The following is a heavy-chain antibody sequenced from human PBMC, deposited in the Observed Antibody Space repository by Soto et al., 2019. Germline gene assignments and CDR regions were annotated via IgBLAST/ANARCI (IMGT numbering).Heavy chain of an antibody. Sequence: GGSLRLSCAAPGFTFSNYAMNWVRQAPGKGLEWVSSISSSSSYIYYADSVKGRFTISRDNAKNSLYLQMNSLRAEDTAVYYCARELERRGGWFDPWGQGTLVTVSS. D-gene: IGHD1-1*01. CDR3: ARELERRGGWFDP. CDR2: ISSSSSYI. V-gene: IGHV3-21*01. J-gene: IGHJ5*02. CDR1: GFTFSNYA.